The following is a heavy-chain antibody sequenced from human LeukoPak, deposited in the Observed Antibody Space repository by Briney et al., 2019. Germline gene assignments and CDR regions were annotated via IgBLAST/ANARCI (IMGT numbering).Heavy chain of an antibody. J-gene: IGHJ5*02. CDR3: ARGSYYDSSGYYYEGENWFDP. V-gene: IGHV1-2*02. Sequence: ASVKVSCKASGYTFTGYYMHWVRQAPGQGLEWMGWINPNSGGTNYAQKFQGRVTMTRDKSISTAYMELSRLRSDDTAVYYCARGSYYDSSGYYYEGENWFDPWGQGTLVTVSS. D-gene: IGHD3-22*01. CDR1: GYTFTGYY. CDR2: INPNSGGT.